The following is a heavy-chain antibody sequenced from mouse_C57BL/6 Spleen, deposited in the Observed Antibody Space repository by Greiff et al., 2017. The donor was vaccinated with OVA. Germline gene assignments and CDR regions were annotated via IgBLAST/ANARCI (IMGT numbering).Heavy chain of an antibody. CDR1: GYSITSGYY. V-gene: IGHV3-6*01. CDR2: ISYDGSN. J-gene: IGHJ3*01. D-gene: IGHD2-4*01. Sequence: ESGPGLVKPSQSLSLTCSVTGYSITSGYYWNWIRQFPGNKLEWMGYISYDGSNNYNPSLKNRISITRDTSKNQFFLKLNSGTTEDTATYYCARERNYDYDGAYWGQGTLVTVSA. CDR3: ARERNYDYDGAY.